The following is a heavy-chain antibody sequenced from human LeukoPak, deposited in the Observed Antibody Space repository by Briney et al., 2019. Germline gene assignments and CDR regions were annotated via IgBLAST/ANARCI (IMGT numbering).Heavy chain of an antibody. CDR3: ANTILTGAL. J-gene: IGHJ4*02. Sequence: PGGSLRLSCAVSGFTLSSYSMNWVRQAPGKGLEWVSSISSSSSHIYYADSVKGRFTISRDNAKNSLYLQMNSLRAEVTAVYYCANTILTGALWGQGTLVTVSS. CDR2: ISSSSSHI. V-gene: IGHV3-21*01. CDR1: GFTLSSYS. D-gene: IGHD2-2*02.